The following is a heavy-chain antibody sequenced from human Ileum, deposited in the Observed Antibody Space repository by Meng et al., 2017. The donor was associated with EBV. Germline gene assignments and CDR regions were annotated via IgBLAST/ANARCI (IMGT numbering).Heavy chain of an antibody. CDR3: ARIPYGDIYSAYFDY. CDR2: IYLSGAT. Sequence: VHWSDPGPGLVLPSCLVPPPCTAFGVSVQWPPVWSCVRKPPGEGLGWIGQIYLSGATNYNPSHKSRVTISVDTSENQFSLELNSVTAADTAVYYCARIPYGDIYSAYFDYWSPGTLVTVSS. CDR1: GVSVQWPPV. V-gene: IGHV4-4*02. D-gene: IGHD2-21*02. J-gene: IGHJ4*02.